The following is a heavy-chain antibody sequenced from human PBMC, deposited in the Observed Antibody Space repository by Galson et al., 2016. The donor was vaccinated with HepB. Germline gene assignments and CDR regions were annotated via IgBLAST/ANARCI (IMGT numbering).Heavy chain of an antibody. CDR3: ARDRPNWAIDY. CDR1: GFTFNTYP. J-gene: IGHJ4*02. D-gene: IGHD7-27*01. Sequence: SLRLSCAASGFTFNTYPMNWVRQAPGKGLEWISYIGVTTPVKYYADSVKGRFTISRDNAKNSLYREMNSLIAEDTAVYYCARDRPNWAIDYWGQGNLVTVSS. CDR2: IGVTTPVK. V-gene: IGHV3-48*01.